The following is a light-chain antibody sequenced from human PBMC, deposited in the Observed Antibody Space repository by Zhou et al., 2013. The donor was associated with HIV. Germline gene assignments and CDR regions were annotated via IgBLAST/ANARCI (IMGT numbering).Light chain of an antibody. CDR1: QGISSC. CDR2: AAS. CDR3: QQVNGYPLT. V-gene: IGKV1-9*01. J-gene: IGKJ4*01. Sequence: DIQLTQSPSFLSASVGDRVTITCRASQGISSCLAWYQQKPGKAPNLLIYAASTLQSGVPSRFSGSGSGTEFTLTISSLQPEDFATYYCQQVNGYPLTFGGGTKVEIK.